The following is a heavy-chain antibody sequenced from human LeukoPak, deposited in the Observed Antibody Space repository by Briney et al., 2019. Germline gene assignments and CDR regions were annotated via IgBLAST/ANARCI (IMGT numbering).Heavy chain of an antibody. D-gene: IGHD6-6*01. CDR2: ISGSGGST. Sequence: AEGSLRLSCAASGFTFSSYAMSWVRQAPGKGLEWVSAISGSGGSTYYADSVKGRFTISRDNSKNTLYLQMNSLRAEDTAVYYCAKPRYSSSGYFQHWGQGTLVTVSS. CDR3: AKPRYSSSGYFQH. CDR1: GFTFSSYA. J-gene: IGHJ1*01. V-gene: IGHV3-23*01.